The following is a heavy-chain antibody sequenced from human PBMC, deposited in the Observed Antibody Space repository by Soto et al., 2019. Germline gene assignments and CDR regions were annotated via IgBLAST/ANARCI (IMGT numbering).Heavy chain of an antibody. V-gene: IGHV1-2*02. CDR3: ARSETQHYYDKTSYYYPY. CDR2: IFPNSGAT. Sequence: ASVKVSCKASGYTFIDHYVYWTRQAPGQGLEWMGWIFPNSGATNYAQKFQGRITVTRDTSITTAYLELSRLTSDDTAVYYCARSETQHYYDKTSYYYPYWGQGTLVTVSS. J-gene: IGHJ4*02. CDR1: GYTFIDHY. D-gene: IGHD3-22*01.